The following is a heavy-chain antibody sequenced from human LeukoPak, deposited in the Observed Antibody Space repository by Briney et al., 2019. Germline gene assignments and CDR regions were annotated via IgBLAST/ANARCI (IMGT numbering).Heavy chain of an antibody. D-gene: IGHD4-17*01. CDR3: ARDYGDYVHIWFDP. CDR1: GGSISSYY. Sequence: SETLSLTCTVSGGSISSYYWSWIRQPPGKGLEWIGYIYYSGSTNYNPSLKSRVTISVDTSKNQFSLKLSSVTAADTAVYYCARDYGDYVHIWFDPWGQGTLVTVSS. V-gene: IGHV4-59*01. CDR2: IYYSGST. J-gene: IGHJ5*02.